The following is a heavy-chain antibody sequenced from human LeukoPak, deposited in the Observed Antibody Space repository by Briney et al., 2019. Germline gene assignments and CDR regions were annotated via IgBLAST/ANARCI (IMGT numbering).Heavy chain of an antibody. CDR1: GFTFSNYG. D-gene: IGHD3-10*01. CDR2: VSNEGSVT. J-gene: IGHJ5*02. CDR3: TKEGLGSGSDFSAWFDP. V-gene: IGHV3-30*18. Sequence: PGGSLRLSCAASGFTFSNYGMHWVRQAPGKGLEWVAVVSNEGSVTYYADSVKGRFTISRDNFMNTLYLQMNSLRPEDTAEYYCTKEGLGSGSDFSAWFDPWGQGTLVSVSS.